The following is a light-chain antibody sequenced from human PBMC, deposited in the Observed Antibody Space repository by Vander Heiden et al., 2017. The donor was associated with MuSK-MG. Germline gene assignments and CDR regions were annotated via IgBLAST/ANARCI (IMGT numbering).Light chain of an antibody. J-gene: IGKJ1*01. CDR2: GAS. CDR1: QNIRKY. CDR3: HQNDSPPHA. Sequence: DIQMTQSPSSLSASVGDRVTITCRASQNIRKYLNWYQHKPGKAPRLLIYGASSLQSGVSSRFSGSGSGTDFTLTINGLQREDFATYYCHQNDSPPHAFGQGT. V-gene: IGKV1-39*01.